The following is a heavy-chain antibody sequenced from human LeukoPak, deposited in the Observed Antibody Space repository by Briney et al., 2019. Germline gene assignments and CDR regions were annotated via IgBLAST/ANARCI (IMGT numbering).Heavy chain of an antibody. CDR2: IRSKANSYAT. J-gene: IGHJ4*02. CDR3: TRPYGGYSGMWYYFDY. V-gene: IGHV3-73*01. CDR1: GFTFSGSA. Sequence: GGSLRLSCAASGFTFSGSAMHWVRQASGKGLEWVGRIRSKANSYATAYAASVKGRFTISRDDSKNTAYLQMNSLKTEDTAVYYCTRPYGGYSGMWYYFDYWGQGTLVTVSS. D-gene: IGHD5-12*01.